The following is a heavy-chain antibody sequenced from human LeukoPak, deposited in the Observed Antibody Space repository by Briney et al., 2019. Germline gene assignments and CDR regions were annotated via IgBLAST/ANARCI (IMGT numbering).Heavy chain of an antibody. CDR3: AKAFAPGITMIVVVIRD. Sequence: GGSLRLSCAASGFTFSSYAMSWVRQAPGKGLEWVSGISGSGGSTYYADSVKGRFTISRDNSKNTLYLQMNSLRAEDTAVYYCAKAFAPGITMIVVVIRDWGQGTLVTVSS. V-gene: IGHV3-23*01. CDR2: ISGSGGST. J-gene: IGHJ4*02. CDR1: GFTFSSYA. D-gene: IGHD3-22*01.